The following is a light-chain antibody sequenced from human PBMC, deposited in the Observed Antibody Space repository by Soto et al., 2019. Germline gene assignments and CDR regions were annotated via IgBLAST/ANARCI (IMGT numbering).Light chain of an antibody. J-gene: IGKJ2*01. CDR3: KHYDSYYS. CDR2: KAS. V-gene: IGKV1-5*03. Sequence: DIQMTQSPSTLSASVGDRVTITCRASQSISSWLAWYQQKPGKAPKLLIYKASSLQSGVPSRFSGSGSGTEFTLTISSLHPADFAAYYRKHYDSYYSFGQGTKLEIK. CDR1: QSISSW.